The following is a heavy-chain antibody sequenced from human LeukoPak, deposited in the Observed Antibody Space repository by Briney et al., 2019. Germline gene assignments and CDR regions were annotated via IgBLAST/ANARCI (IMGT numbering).Heavy chain of an antibody. CDR2: ISSNSSTI. D-gene: IGHD6-13*01. Sequence: GGSLRLSCAASGFTFSSYSMNWVRQAPGKGLEWVSYISSNSSTIYYADSVKGRFTISRDNAKNSLYLQMNSLRAEDTAVYYCAKDKDSSSWYYFDYWGQGTLVTVSS. CDR1: GFTFSSYS. CDR3: AKDKDSSSWYYFDY. J-gene: IGHJ4*02. V-gene: IGHV3-48*01.